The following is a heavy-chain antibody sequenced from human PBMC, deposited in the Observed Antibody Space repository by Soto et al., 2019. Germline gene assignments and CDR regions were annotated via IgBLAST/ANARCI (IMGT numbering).Heavy chain of an antibody. CDR3: TTDLNGMYYYDSSGYYPHDY. CDR1: GLNIINAW. V-gene: IGHV3-15*07. J-gene: IGHJ4*02. CDR2: IKSKTDGGTT. Sequence: PGVSKRLSCAAAGLNIINAWMNWVSKDPGKGLEWVGSIKSKTDGGTTDYAAPVKGRFTISRDDSKNTLYLQMNSLKTEDTAVYYCTTDLNGMYYYDSSGYYPHDYWGQGTLVTVSS. D-gene: IGHD3-22*01.